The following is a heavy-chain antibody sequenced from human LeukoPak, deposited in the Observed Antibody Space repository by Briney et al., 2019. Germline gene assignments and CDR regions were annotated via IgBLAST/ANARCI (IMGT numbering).Heavy chain of an antibody. V-gene: IGHV3-23*01. J-gene: IGHJ4*02. CDR1: GFTFSSYS. CDR3: AKDRVELLYDNFDY. CDR2: ISGSGGST. D-gene: IGHD2-2*02. Sequence: GGSLRLSCAASGFTFSSYSMNWVRQAPGKGLEWVSAISGSGGSTYYADSVMGRFTISRDNSKNTLYLQMNSLRAEDTAVYYCAKDRVELLYDNFDYWGQGTLVTVSS.